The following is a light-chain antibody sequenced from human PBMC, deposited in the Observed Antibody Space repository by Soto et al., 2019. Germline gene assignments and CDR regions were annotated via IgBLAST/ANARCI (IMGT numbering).Light chain of an antibody. V-gene: IGLV2-23*02. Sequence: QSVLTHPASVSGSPRQSITISCTGTNSDVGSYNLVSWFQQHPGKAPKLVIYEVTKRPSGVSDRFSGSKSGNTASLTISGLQAEDEADYYCFSYAADSVYVFGTGTKVTVL. CDR2: EVT. CDR3: FSYAADSVYV. J-gene: IGLJ1*01. CDR1: NSDVGSYNL.